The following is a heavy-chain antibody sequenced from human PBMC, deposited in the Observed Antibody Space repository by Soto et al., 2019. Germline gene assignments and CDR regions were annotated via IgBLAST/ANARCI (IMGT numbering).Heavy chain of an antibody. CDR3: AREWFGESSPGDWFDP. CDR2: ISSSSSTI. V-gene: IGHV3-48*01. Sequence: EVQLVESGGGLVQPGGSLRLSCAASGFTFSSYGMNWVRQAPGKGLEWVSYISSSSSTIYYADSVKGRFTISRDNAKNSLYLQMNSLRAEDTAVYYCAREWFGESSPGDWFDPWGQGTLVTVSS. CDR1: GFTFSSYG. D-gene: IGHD3-10*01. J-gene: IGHJ5*02.